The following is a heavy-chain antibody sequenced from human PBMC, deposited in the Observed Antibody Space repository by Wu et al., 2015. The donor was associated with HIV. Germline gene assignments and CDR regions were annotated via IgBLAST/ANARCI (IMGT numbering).Heavy chain of an antibody. Sequence: QVQLVQSGAEVKKPGASVKVSCKASGYTFTSYGISWVRQAPGQGLEWMGWISAYNGNTNYAQKLQGRVTMTTDTSTSTAYMELRSLRSDDTAVYYCAREVRADSSSWLDAFDIWGQGTMVTVSS. CDR2: ISAYNGNT. J-gene: IGHJ3*02. D-gene: IGHD6-13*01. V-gene: IGHV1-18*01. CDR3: AREVRADSSSWLDAFDI. CDR1: GYTFTSYG.